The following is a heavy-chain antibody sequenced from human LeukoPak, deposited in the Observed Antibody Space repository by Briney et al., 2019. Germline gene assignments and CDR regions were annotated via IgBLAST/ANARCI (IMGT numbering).Heavy chain of an antibody. CDR2: IYYTGST. D-gene: IGHD2-8*01. V-gene: IGHV4-39*07. CDR3: ARDNYCTHGGSWAFDS. J-gene: IGHJ5*01. CDR1: GGSISSSDYY. Sequence: SETLSLTCTVSGGSISSSDYYWSWIRRPPGKGLEWLGKIYYTGSTSYNPSLKSRVTFSVDTFKNQFSLHLSSVTAADTDVYYCARDNYCTHGGSWAFDSWGQGTLVTVSS.